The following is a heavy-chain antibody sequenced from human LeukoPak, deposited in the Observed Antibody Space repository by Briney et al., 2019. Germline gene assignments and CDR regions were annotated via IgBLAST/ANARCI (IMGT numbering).Heavy chain of an antibody. D-gene: IGHD5-24*01. CDR1: GGSFSGYY. Sequence: SETLSLTCAVYGGSFSGYYWSWIRQPPGKGLEWIGEINHSGSTNYNPSLKSRVTISVDTSKNQFSLKLSSVTAADTAVYYCARGSSGGWLQLKGDYFDYWGQGTLVTVSS. V-gene: IGHV4-34*01. CDR2: INHSGST. J-gene: IGHJ4*02. CDR3: ARGSSGGWLQLKGDYFDY.